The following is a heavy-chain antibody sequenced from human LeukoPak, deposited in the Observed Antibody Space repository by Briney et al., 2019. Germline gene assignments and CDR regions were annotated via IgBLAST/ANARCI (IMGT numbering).Heavy chain of an antibody. V-gene: IGHV3-74*01. Sequence: GGSLRLSCAASGFTFSNYWLHWVRQAPGKGLVWVSRIDANAKTTSYADSVKGRFTISTDNAKKTLYLQMNSLRVEDTAVYYCAKLVGAGRAGYHGMDVWGQGTTVTISS. CDR2: IDANAKTT. CDR3: AKLVGAGRAGYHGMDV. D-gene: IGHD1-26*01. CDR1: GFTFSNYW. J-gene: IGHJ6*02.